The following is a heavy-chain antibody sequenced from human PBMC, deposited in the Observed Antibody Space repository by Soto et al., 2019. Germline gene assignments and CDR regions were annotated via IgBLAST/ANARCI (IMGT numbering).Heavy chain of an antibody. CDR2: IRSKTNSYAT. D-gene: IGHD3-22*01. V-gene: IGHV3-73*01. Sequence: PGGSLRLSCAACGFTFSGSAMHWVRQASGKGLEWVGRIRSKTNSYATAYAASVKGRFTISRDDSKDTAYLQMNSLKTEDTAVYYCTRDPRNYYDSIGSANWFDPWGQGTLVTVSS. J-gene: IGHJ5*02. CDR1: GFTFSGSA. CDR3: TRDPRNYYDSIGSANWFDP.